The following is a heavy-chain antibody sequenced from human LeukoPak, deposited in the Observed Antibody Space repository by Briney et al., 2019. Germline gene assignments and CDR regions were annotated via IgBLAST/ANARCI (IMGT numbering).Heavy chain of an antibody. V-gene: IGHV4-38-2*02. CDR2: IYHSGST. CDR3: ARDLGYCSGGSCYAFDI. Sequence: PSETLSLTCTVSGYSISSGYYWGWIRQPPGKGLEWIGSIYHSGSTYYNPSLKSRVTISVDTSKNQFSLKLSSVTAADTAVYYCARDLGYCSGGSCYAFDIWGQGTMVTVSS. D-gene: IGHD2-15*01. J-gene: IGHJ3*02. CDR1: GYSISSGYY.